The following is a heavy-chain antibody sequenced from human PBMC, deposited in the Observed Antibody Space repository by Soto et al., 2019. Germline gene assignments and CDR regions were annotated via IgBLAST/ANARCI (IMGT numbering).Heavy chain of an antibody. CDR3: ARDQAGSPFRY. CDR2: VYHSGST. CDR1: GGSIRTTNW. V-gene: IGHV4-4*02. J-gene: IGHJ4*02. Sequence: VQLQESGPRQVKTSETVSLTCAVSGGSIRTTNWWSWVRQSPGKGVEWIGEVYHSGSTSYNPSLRSRVTISIDTSKNKFFLDLTSVTAADTAVYFCARDQAGSPFRYWGQGILVTVSP. D-gene: IGHD3-10*01.